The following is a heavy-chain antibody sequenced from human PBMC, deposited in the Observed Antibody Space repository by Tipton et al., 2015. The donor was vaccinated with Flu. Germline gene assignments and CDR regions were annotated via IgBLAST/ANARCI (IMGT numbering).Heavy chain of an antibody. J-gene: IGHJ5*02. V-gene: IGHV4-61*02. CDR3: ARRDYSNYVSDPNNCFDP. CDR1: GGSISRGSYY. Sequence: TLSLTCTVSGGSISRGSYYWTWIRQPAGKGLEWIGRIYTSGSANYHPSLESRVTISLDTSKNQFSLKVFSVTAADTAVYYCARRDYSNYVSDPNNCFDPWGQGILVTVSS. D-gene: IGHD4-11*01. CDR2: IYTSGSA.